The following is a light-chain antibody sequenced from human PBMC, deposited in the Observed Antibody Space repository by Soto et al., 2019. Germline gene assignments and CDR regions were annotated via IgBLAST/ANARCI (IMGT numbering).Light chain of an antibody. J-gene: IGKJ4*02. CDR1: HGLSIY. Sequence: DIKLTQSPSFLSESVGDKVTITCRARHGLSIYLGWYQQKPGKAPKIQIYAASTLQSGVPSRFSGSGSGTEFTLTNSSLQPEFFASYYRQQSFTTPKTLDGGIRVEVK. CDR3: QQSFTTPKT. CDR2: AAS. V-gene: IGKV1-9*01.